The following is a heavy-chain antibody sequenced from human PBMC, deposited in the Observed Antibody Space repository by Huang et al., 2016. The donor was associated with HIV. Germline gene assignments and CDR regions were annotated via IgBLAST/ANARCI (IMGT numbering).Heavy chain of an antibody. J-gene: IGHJ4*02. Sequence: EVQLVESGGGLVQPGGSLRLSCAASGFTFSSYSMNWVRQAAGKGLECVSYISSSSSTIYYADSVKGRFTISRDNAKNSLFLQMNSLRDEDTAVYYCARGIRYFGVVAYFDYWGQGALVTVSS. D-gene: IGHD3-3*01. CDR2: ISSSSSTI. CDR1: GFTFSSYS. V-gene: IGHV3-48*02. CDR3: ARGIRYFGVVAYFDY.